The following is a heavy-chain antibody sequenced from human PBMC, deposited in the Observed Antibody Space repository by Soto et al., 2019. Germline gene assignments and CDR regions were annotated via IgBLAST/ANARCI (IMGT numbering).Heavy chain of an antibody. CDR1: GFSFSSYA. D-gene: IGHD1-26*01. J-gene: IGHJ4*02. Sequence: GGSLRLSGTASGFSFSSYAQSWVRQAPGKGLEWVSTISGSDGTTYYADSVKGRFSISRDTSKTTLYLEMTSLRVEDTAVYYCARWSFLDYWGQGTRVTVSS. V-gene: IGHV3-23*01. CDR3: ARWSFLDY. CDR2: ISGSDGTT.